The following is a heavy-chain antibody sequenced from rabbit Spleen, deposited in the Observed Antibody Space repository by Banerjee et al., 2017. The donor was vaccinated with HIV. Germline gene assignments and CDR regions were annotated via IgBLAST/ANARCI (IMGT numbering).Heavy chain of an antibody. D-gene: IGHD4-1*01. J-gene: IGHJ4*01. Sequence: QSLEESGGDLVQPEGSLTLTCKASGFDFSICYYMCWGRQAPEKGVEWIGCISTGSGATWYASWAKGRVIMSIAPSTTVTLQVTGLTAADTAAYFGARDLVRDIGGNSSLWGPGTLVTVS. V-gene: IGHV1S40*01. CDR3: ARDLVRDIGGNSSL. CDR2: ISTGSGAT. CDR1: GFDFSICYY.